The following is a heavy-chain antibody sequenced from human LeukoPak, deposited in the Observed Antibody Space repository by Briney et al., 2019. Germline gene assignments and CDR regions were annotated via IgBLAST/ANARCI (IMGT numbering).Heavy chain of an antibody. J-gene: IGHJ4*02. Sequence: SVKVSCKASGGTFSSYAISWVRQAPGQGLEWMGGIIPIFGTANYAQKFQGRVTITADESTSTAYMELSSLRSEDTAVYYCAADPNQSSWADYWGQGTLVTVSS. V-gene: IGHV1-69*13. D-gene: IGHD6-13*01. CDR3: AADPNQSSWADY. CDR1: GGTFSSYA. CDR2: IIPIFGTA.